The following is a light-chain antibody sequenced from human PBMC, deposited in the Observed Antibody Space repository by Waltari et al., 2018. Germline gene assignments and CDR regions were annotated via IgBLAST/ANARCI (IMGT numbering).Light chain of an antibody. CDR2: DVN. Sequence: QSALTQPRAVSGSPGQSVTISCTGDSSDVGRYRYNYVSWFQQYPGKATKLMIYDVNKRPSWVPDRFCGSKSGTSASLAITGLHAEDEADYYCQSYDSSLSGVVFGGGTKLTVL. V-gene: IGLV2-11*01. CDR1: SSDVGRYRYNY. CDR3: QSYDSSLSGVV. J-gene: IGLJ2*01.